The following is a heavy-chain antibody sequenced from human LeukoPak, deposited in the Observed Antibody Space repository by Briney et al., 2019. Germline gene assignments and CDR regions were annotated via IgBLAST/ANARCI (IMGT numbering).Heavy chain of an antibody. V-gene: IGHV4-61*02. Sequence: PSETLSLTCTVSGGSISSGSYYWSWIRQPAGKGLEWIGRIYTSGSTNYNPSLKSRVTISVDTSKNQFSLKLSSVTAADTAVYYWAGVGRSWFLGYFDYWGQGTLVTVSS. D-gene: IGHD6-13*01. CDR3: AGVGRSWFLGYFDY. CDR1: GGSISSGSYY. J-gene: IGHJ4*02. CDR2: IYTSGST.